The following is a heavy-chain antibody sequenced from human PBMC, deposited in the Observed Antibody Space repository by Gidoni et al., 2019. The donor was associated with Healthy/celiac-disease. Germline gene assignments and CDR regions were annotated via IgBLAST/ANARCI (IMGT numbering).Heavy chain of an antibody. CDR2: ISYDGSNK. J-gene: IGHJ4*02. CDR1: GFTFSGYA. D-gene: IGHD6-13*01. V-gene: IGHV3-30-3*01. Sequence: QVQLVDSGGGVVQPGRSLRPSCAASGFTFSGYAMHWVRQAPGKGREWMAFISYDGSNKYYAASVKGRFTISRDKSKNTLYLQMNSLRAEDTAVYYCARASIEAAGPYFDFWGQGTLVTVSS. CDR3: ARASIEAAGPYFDF.